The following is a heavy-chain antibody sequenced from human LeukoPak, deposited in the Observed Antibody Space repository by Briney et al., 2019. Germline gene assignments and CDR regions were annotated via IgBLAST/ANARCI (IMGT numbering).Heavy chain of an antibody. J-gene: IGHJ2*01. CDR3: ARDRRHSSGWYPYWYFDL. Sequence: ASVKVSCKASGYTFTGYYMHWVRQAPGQGLEWMGWINPNSGGTNYAQKFQGRVTMTRDTSISTAYMELSRLRSDDTAVYYCARDRRHSSGWYPYWYFDLWGRGTLVTVSS. CDR2: INPNSGGT. CDR1: GYTFTGYY. D-gene: IGHD6-19*01. V-gene: IGHV1-2*02.